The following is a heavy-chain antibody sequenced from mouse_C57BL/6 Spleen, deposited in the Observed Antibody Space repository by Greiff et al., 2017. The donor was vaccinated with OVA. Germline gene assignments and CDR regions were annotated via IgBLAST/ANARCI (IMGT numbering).Heavy chain of an antibody. V-gene: IGHV1-50*01. D-gene: IGHD2-5*01. CDR1: GYTFTSYW. Sequence: QVQLQQPGAELVKPGASVKLSCKASGYTFTSYWMQWVKQRPGQGLEWIGEIDPSDSYTNYNQKFKGKATLTVDTSSSTAYMQLSSLTSEDSAVDYCARGYSNDAMDDWGQGTSVTVSA. CDR3: ARGYSNDAMDD. CDR2: IDPSDSYT. J-gene: IGHJ4*01.